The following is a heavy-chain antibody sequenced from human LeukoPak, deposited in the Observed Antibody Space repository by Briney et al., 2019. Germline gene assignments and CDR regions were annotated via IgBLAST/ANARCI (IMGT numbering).Heavy chain of an antibody. V-gene: IGHV5-51*01. CDR2: IYPGDSDT. CDR1: GYSFTSYW. J-gene: IGHJ4*02. Sequence: GESLKISCKGSGYSFTSYWIGWVRQMPGKGLEWMGIIYPGDSDTRYSPSFQGQVTISADKSISTAYLQWSSLKASDTAMYYCARLVAVAANDTHFDYWGQGTLVTVSS. D-gene: IGHD6-19*01. CDR3: ARLVAVAANDTHFDY.